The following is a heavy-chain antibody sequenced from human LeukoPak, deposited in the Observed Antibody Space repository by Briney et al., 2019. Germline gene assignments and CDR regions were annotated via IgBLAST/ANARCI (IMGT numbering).Heavy chain of an antibody. CDR1: GYTFTGYY. V-gene: IGHV1-18*04. CDR3: ARLARWSSYWYFDL. J-gene: IGHJ2*01. Sequence: ASVKVSCKASGYTFTGYYMHWVRQAPGQGLEWMGWISVYNGNTNYVQKLQGRVTMTTDTSTSTAHMELRSLISDDTAVYYCARLARWSSYWYFDLWGPGTLVTVSS. D-gene: IGHD4-23*01. CDR2: ISVYNGNT.